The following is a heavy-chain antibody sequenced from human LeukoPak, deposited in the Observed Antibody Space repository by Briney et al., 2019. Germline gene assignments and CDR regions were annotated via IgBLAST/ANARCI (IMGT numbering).Heavy chain of an antibody. CDR1: GYTFTTYD. V-gene: IGHV1-8*01. D-gene: IGHD6-13*01. Sequence: ASVKVSCKASGYTFTTYDINWVRQATGQGLEWMGWMNPNSGNTGYTQNFQGRVTMTSNTSISTAYMELSRLRSEDTAVYYCARLRSSSWSFDYWGQGTLVTVSS. CDR3: ARLRSSSWSFDY. J-gene: IGHJ4*02. CDR2: MNPNSGNT.